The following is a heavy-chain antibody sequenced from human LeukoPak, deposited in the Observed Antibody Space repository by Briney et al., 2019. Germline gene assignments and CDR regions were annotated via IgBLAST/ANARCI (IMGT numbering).Heavy chain of an antibody. V-gene: IGHV3-30-3*01. J-gene: IGHJ4*02. Sequence: GGSLRLSCAASGFTFSSYAMHWVRQAPGKGLEWVAVISYDGSNKYYADSVKGRFTISRDNSKNTLHLQMNSLRAEDTAVYYCARVAAPIYYFDYWGQGTLVTVSS. D-gene: IGHD3-9*01. CDR3: ARVAAPIYYFDY. CDR1: GFTFSSYA. CDR2: ISYDGSNK.